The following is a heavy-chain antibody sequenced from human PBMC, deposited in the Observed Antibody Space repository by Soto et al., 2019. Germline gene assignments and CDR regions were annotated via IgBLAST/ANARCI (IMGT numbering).Heavy chain of an antibody. J-gene: IGHJ3*01. CDR3: ARDTVWFGESAGAFDV. D-gene: IGHD3-10*01. CDR1: GDTVSSNSAA. Sequence: SQTLSLTCAISGDTVSSNSAAWNWIRQSPSRGLEWLGRTYYRSKWYNDYALSVKSRVTVNPDTSKNQFSLQLNSVTPEDTAVYCCARDTVWFGESAGAFDVWGQGTMVTVSS. CDR2: TYYRSKWYN. V-gene: IGHV6-1*01.